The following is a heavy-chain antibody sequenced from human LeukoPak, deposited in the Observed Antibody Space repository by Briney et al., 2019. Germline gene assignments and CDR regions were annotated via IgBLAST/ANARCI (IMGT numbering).Heavy chain of an antibody. V-gene: IGHV3-53*01. J-gene: IGHJ4*02. CDR3: ARVYKGFYFDY. CDR2: IYSGGNT. CDR1: GFTFSSNY. D-gene: IGHD5-24*01. Sequence: GGSLRLSCAASGFTFSSNYMSWVRQAPGKGLEWVSVIYSGGNTYYADSVKGRFTISRDNSKNTPYLQMNSLRAEDTAVYYCARVYKGFYFDYWGQGTLVTVSS.